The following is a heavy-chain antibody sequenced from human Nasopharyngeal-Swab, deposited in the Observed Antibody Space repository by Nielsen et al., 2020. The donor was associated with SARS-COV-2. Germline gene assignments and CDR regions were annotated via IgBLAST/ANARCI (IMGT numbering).Heavy chain of an antibody. D-gene: IGHD3-16*01. V-gene: IGHV4-34*01. CDR3: ARGLNGGH. CDR1: GGSFSGYY. Sequence: SETLSLTCAVSGGSFSGYYWSWIRRPPGKGLEWIGEINHSGSTNYNPSLKSRVTISVDTSKNQFSLKLSSVTAADTAVYYCARGLNGGHWGQGTLVTVSS. J-gene: IGHJ4*02. CDR2: INHSGST.